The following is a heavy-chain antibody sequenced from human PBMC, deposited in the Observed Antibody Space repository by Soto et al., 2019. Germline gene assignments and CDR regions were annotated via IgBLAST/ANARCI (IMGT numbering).Heavy chain of an antibody. Sequence: QVQLQQWGAGLLKPSETLSLTCAVYGGSFSGYYWSWIRQPPGKGLEWIGEINHSGSTNYNPSLMSRVTISVDTSKNQFSLKLSSVTAADTAVYYCASGCSGGSCYSFSPSRAFDIWGQGTMVTVSS. CDR2: INHSGST. J-gene: IGHJ3*02. D-gene: IGHD2-15*01. V-gene: IGHV4-34*01. CDR3: ASGCSGGSCYSFSPSRAFDI. CDR1: GGSFSGYY.